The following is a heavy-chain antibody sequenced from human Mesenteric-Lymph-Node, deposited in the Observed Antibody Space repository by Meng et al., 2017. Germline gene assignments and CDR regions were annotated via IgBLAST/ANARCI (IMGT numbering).Heavy chain of an antibody. D-gene: IGHD3-22*01. Sequence: SETLSLTCAVYGGSFSGYYWSWIRQPPGKGLEWIGEINHSGSTNYNPSLKSRVTISVDTSKNQFSLKLSSVTAADTAVYYCARDPYYYDSSGYPSAGAFDIWGQGTMVTVSS. V-gene: IGHV4-34*01. J-gene: IGHJ3*02. CDR3: ARDPYYYDSSGYPSAGAFDI. CDR2: INHSGST. CDR1: GGSFSGYY.